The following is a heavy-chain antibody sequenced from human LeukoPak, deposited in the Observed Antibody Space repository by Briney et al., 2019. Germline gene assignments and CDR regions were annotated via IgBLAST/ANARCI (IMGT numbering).Heavy chain of an antibody. CDR3: ASSVGYNKAGYYYYMDF. CDR2: INPNTGGT. Sequence: ASVKVSCEASGYTFTGSYMHWVRQAPGQGLEWMGWINPNTGGTNYAQKFQGRVTMTWDTSISTAYMELNSLRSDDTAVYYCASSVGYNKAGYYYYMDFWGKGTTVTVSS. J-gene: IGHJ6*03. CDR1: GYTFTGSY. D-gene: IGHD5-24*01. V-gene: IGHV1-2*02.